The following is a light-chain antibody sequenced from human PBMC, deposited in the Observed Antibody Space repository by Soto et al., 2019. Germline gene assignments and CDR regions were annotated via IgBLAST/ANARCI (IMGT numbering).Light chain of an antibody. Sequence: IVMTQSPATLSVSPGERATLSCRASQSINSNLAWYQQKPGQAPRLLMFRASIRATGFPARFSGSGSGTEFNITISSLQSEDVATYYCQKYNSALITFGQGTRLEIK. CDR1: QSINSN. CDR2: RAS. J-gene: IGKJ5*01. CDR3: QKYNSALIT. V-gene: IGKV3-15*01.